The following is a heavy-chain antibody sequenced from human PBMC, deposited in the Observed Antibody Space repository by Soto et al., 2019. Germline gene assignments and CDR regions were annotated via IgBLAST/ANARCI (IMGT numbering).Heavy chain of an antibody. V-gene: IGHV4-31*03. CDR1: GGSISSGGYY. Sequence: SETLSLTCTVSGGSISSGGYYWSWIRQHPGKGLEWIGYIYYSGSTYYNPSLKSRVTISVDTSKNQFSLKLSSVTAADTAVYYCERGGLYDSSGYHLAEDYFDYWGKGTLVTVSS. CDR2: IYYSGST. CDR3: ERGGLYDSSGYHLAEDYFDY. J-gene: IGHJ4*02. D-gene: IGHD3-22*01.